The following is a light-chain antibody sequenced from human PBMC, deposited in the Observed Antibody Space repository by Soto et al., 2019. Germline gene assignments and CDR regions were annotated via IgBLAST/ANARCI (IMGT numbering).Light chain of an antibody. CDR2: GAS. CDR1: QSVSSN. Sequence: EIVMTQSPATLSVSPGERATLSCRASQSVSSNLAWYQQKPGQAPRLLIYGASTRATGIPARFSGSGSGTEFTLTISSLQSEDFAVYXCQQYNNWPPMAFGQGTKVEIK. CDR3: QQYNNWPPMA. V-gene: IGKV3-15*01. J-gene: IGKJ1*01.